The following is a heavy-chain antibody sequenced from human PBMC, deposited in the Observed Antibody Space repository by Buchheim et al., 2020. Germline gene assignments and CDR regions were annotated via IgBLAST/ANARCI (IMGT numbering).Heavy chain of an antibody. Sequence: EVHLVESGGGSVQPGGSLRLSCAASGFTFTKYEMNWVRQAPGKGLEWVSYISTSGSDVYYSDSAKGRCTISRDNAKNSLYMQMNSLRAEDTAVYYCVRDRSAYDWGYWGHGTL. CDR1: GFTFTKYE. D-gene: IGHD5-12*01. CDR3: VRDRSAYDWGY. J-gene: IGHJ4*01. CDR2: ISTSGSDV. V-gene: IGHV3-48*03.